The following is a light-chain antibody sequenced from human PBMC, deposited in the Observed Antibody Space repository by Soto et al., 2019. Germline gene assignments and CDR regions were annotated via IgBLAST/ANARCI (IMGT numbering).Light chain of an antibody. Sequence: EIVMTQSPGTLSLSPGERATLSCRASQTISSYLAWYQQNPGQAPRLLMYDASRRATDIPDRFSGSGSGTDFTLTISRLEPEDFAVYYCQHYGGPPFTFGPGTKVDIK. CDR3: QHYGGPPFT. CDR2: DAS. V-gene: IGKV3-20*01. J-gene: IGKJ3*01. CDR1: QTISSY.